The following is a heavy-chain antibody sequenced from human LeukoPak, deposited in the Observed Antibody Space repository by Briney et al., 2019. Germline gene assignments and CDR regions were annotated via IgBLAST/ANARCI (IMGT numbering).Heavy chain of an antibody. J-gene: IGHJ4*02. CDR1: GFTFSSYA. CDR2: ISRYGGST. CDR3: ARFDDYGLY. D-gene: IGHD4-17*01. Sequence: GGSLRLSCAASGFTFSSYAMHWVRQAPGKGLEYVSAISRYGGSTYYANSVKGRFTISRDNSKNTLYLQMGSLRGEDMAVYYCARFDDYGLYWGQGTLVTVSS. V-gene: IGHV3-64*01.